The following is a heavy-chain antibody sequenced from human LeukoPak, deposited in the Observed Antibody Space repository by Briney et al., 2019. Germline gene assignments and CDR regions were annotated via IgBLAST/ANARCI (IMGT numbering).Heavy chain of an antibody. CDR2: IHHSGTT. CDR1: GGSVRDYY. D-gene: IGHD6-13*01. CDR3: SSHVSAAAGGR. J-gene: IGHJ4*02. V-gene: IGHV4-34*01. Sequence: SETLSLTCAVSGGSVRDYYWSWIRQPPGKGLEWIAEIHHSGTTKYNPSLKSRVTISMDTSKNQFSLKLNSMTAADTAVYYCSSHVSAAAGGRWGPGTLVTISS.